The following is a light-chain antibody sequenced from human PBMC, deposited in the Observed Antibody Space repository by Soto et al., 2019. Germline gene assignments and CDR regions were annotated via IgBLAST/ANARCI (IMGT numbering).Light chain of an antibody. CDR3: QVWDSSSDHPV. CDR2: YDS. CDR1: NIGSKS. V-gene: IGLV3-21*04. J-gene: IGLJ3*02. Sequence: SYELTQPPSVSVAPGKTARITCGGNNIGSKSVHWYQQKPGQAPVLVIYYDSDRPSGIPERFSGSNYANTATLTISGVEAEDEADYYCQVWDSSSDHPVFGGGTKLTVL.